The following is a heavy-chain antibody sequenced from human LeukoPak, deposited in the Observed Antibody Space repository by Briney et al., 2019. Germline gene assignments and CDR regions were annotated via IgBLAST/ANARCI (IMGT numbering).Heavy chain of an antibody. CDR1: DGSISSSYY. J-gene: IGHJ6*02. V-gene: IGHV4-39*01. Sequence: PSETLSLTCAVSDGSISSSYYWGWIRQSPGKGLEWIGNIYYTGSTYYNPSLKSRVTMSVDTSKKQFSLKVSPVTAADRAVYYCARRSVIFGVVIFYYYGMDVWGQGTTVTVSS. D-gene: IGHD3-3*02. CDR2: IYYTGST. CDR3: ARRSVIFGVVIFYYYGMDV.